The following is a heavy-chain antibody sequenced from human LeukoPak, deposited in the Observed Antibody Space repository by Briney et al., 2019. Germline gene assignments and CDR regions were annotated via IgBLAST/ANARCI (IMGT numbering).Heavy chain of an antibody. D-gene: IGHD6-13*01. CDR1: GYTFTSYY. J-gene: IGHJ4*02. V-gene: IGHV1-46*01. CDR2: INPSGGST. CDR3: ARTGLAAVYAYFDY. Sequence: VASVKVSCKASGYTFTSYYMHWVRQAPGQGLEWMGIINPSGGSTSYEQKFQGRVTMTRDMSTSTVDMELSSLRSEDTAVYYCARTGLAAVYAYFDYWGQGTLVTVSS.